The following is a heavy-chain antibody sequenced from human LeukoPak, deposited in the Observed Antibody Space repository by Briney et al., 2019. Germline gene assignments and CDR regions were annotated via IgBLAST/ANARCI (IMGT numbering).Heavy chain of an antibody. V-gene: IGHV1-2*02. Sequence: ASVKVSCKASGYTFTGYYMHWVRQAPGQGLEWMGWINPNSGGTNYAQKLQGRVTMITDTSTSTAYMELRSLRSDDTAVYYCARDRPDSSSWSPAIDYWGQGTLVTVSS. D-gene: IGHD6-13*01. CDR2: INPNSGGT. CDR3: ARDRPDSSSWSPAIDY. CDR1: GYTFTGYY. J-gene: IGHJ4*02.